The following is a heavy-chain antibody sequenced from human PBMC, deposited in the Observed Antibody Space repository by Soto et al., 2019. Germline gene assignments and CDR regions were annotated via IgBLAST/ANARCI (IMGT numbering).Heavy chain of an antibody. CDR3: TRGPRPISTGTAGY. J-gene: IGHJ4*02. CDR1: GFIFKMYW. Sequence: XGSLRLSCSASGFIFKMYWMHWVRQSPGKGLVWISRIYNDGTYSDYADSVRGRFTISRDNVNDTLYPQMNNLRAEDSGLYYCTRGPRPISTGTAGYWGQGTQVTVSS. D-gene: IGHD3-9*01. CDR2: IYNDGTYS. V-gene: IGHV3-74*01.